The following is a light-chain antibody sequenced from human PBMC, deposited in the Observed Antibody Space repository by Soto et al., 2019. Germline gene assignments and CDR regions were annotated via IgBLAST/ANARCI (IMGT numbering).Light chain of an antibody. CDR1: QGIGNF. Sequence: DIEMTQSPSSLSASLGDTVTITCRASQGIGNFLAWYQQKPGDVPKLLIYAASTVQSGGASRFSGSGSGTDFTLTISSLQPEDFAVYYCQQYGSSLWTFGQGTKVDIK. CDR3: QQYGSSLWT. V-gene: IGKV1-27*01. J-gene: IGKJ1*01. CDR2: AAS.